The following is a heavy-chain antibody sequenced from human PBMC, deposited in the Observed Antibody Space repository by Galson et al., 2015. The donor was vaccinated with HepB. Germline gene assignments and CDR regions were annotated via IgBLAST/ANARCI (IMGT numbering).Heavy chain of an antibody. V-gene: IGHV5-51*01. CDR2: IYPGDSDT. CDR1: GYSFTSYW. CDR3: ARHLSHRTRGDDAFDI. D-gene: IGHD1/OR15-1a*01. Sequence: QSGAEVKKPGESLKISCKGSGYSFTSYWIGWVRQMTGKGLEWMGIIYPGDSDTRYSPSFQGQVTISADKSISTAYLQWSSLKASDTAMYYCARHLSHRTRGDDAFDIWGQGTMVTVSS. J-gene: IGHJ3*02.